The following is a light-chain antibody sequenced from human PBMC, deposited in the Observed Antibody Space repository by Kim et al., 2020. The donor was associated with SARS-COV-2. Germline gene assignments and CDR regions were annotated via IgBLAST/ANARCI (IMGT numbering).Light chain of an antibody. CDR2: AAS. Sequence: SSAVGDRVTITCRASQGISNYLAWYQQKPGKVPTLLIFAASTLQSGVPSRFSGSGSGTDFTLTISSLQPEDVATYYCQKYNSAPYTFGQGTKLEI. CDR1: QGISNY. CDR3: QKYNSAPYT. V-gene: IGKV1-27*01. J-gene: IGKJ2*01.